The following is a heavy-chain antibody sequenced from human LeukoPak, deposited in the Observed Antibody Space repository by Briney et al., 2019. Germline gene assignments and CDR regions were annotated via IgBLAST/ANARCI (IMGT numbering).Heavy chain of an antibody. Sequence: PGGSLRLSCAASGFTFSSYAMHWVRQAPGKGLEWVAVISYDGSNKYYADSVKGRFTISRDNSKNTLYLQMNSLRAEDTAVYYCARDPSYGDWTYSDYWGQGTLVTVSS. CDR3: ARDPSYGDWTYSDY. J-gene: IGHJ4*02. CDR2: ISYDGSNK. D-gene: IGHD4-17*01. CDR1: GFTFSSYA. V-gene: IGHV3-30-3*01.